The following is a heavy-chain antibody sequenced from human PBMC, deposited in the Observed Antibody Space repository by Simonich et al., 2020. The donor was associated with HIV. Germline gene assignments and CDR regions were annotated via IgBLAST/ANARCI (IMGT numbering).Heavy chain of an antibody. V-gene: IGHV2-5*02. J-gene: IGHJ4*02. CDR1: GFSLSTIGVG. CDR2: IYWDDDK. D-gene: IGHD7-27*01. Sequence: QITLKESGPTLVKPTQTLTLTCPFSGFSLSTIGVGVGWFRQPPGKALEWLALIYWDDDKRYSPSLKSRLTITKDTSKNQVVLTMTNMDPVDTATYYCAHRRLNWGGDYFDYWGQGTLVTVSS. CDR3: AHRRLNWGGDYFDY.